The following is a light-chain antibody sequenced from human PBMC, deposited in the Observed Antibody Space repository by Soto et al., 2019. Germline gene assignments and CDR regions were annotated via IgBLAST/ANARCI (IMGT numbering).Light chain of an antibody. CDR3: QQYSSSPWT. Sequence: EIVLTQSPGTLSLSPGERATLSCRASQSVSSSYLAWYQQKPGKAPRLLTYGASNRATGIPDRFSGSGSGTDFTLSIDRLEPEDFAVYYCQQYSSSPWTFGQGTKVESK. CDR1: QSVSSSY. J-gene: IGKJ1*01. V-gene: IGKV3-20*01. CDR2: GAS.